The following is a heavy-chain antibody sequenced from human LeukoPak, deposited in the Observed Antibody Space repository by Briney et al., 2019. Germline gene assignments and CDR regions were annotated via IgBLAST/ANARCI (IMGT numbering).Heavy chain of an antibody. CDR1: GFTFSSYA. D-gene: IGHD3-10*01. CDR2: FSGSGGST. V-gene: IGHV3-23*01. Sequence: PGGSLRLSCAASGFTFSSYAMSWVRQAPGKGREWVSAFSGSGGSTYYADSVKGRFTISRNNSKNTLYLQMNSLRAEDTAVYYCAKDLASRSYYYGSGSYSRIHYYYYGMDVWGQGTTVTVSS. CDR3: AKDLASRSYYYGSGSYSRIHYYYYGMDV. J-gene: IGHJ6*02.